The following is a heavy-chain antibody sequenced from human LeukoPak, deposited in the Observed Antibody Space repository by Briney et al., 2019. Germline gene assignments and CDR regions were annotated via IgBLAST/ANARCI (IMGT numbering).Heavy chain of an antibody. V-gene: IGHV4-59*08. CDR2: IYYSGST. Sequence: SETLSLTCTVSGGSISSYYWSWTRQPPGKGLEWIGYIYYSGSTNYNPSLRSRVTISVDTSKNQFSLKLSSVTAADTAVYYCARLRQDYYDSSGYYYYYYYGMDVWGQGTTVTVSS. D-gene: IGHD3-22*01. CDR3: ARLRQDYYDSSGYYYYYYYGMDV. CDR1: GGSISSYY. J-gene: IGHJ6*02.